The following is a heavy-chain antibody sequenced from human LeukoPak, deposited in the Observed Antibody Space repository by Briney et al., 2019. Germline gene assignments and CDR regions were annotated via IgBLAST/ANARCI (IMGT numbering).Heavy chain of an antibody. J-gene: IGHJ4*02. CDR2: INPNSGGT. D-gene: IGHD6-19*01. CDR1: GYTFTGYF. CDR3: VRVDPASLAVHY. V-gene: IGHV1-2*02. Sequence: ASVKVSCKTSGYTFTGYFLHWVRQAPGQGLEWMGRINPNSGGTNCGQKFQDRVTMTRDTSIATAYMELSSLTSDDTAVYYCVRVDPASLAVHYWGQGTLITVSS.